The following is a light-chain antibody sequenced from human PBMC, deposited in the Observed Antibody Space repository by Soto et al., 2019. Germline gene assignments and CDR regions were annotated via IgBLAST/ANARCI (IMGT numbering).Light chain of an antibody. V-gene: IGLV1-44*01. CDR2: TNN. Sequence: QSVLTQPPSASGTPGQRVTISCSGSSSNIGSNTVNWYQQLPGTAPKLLIHTNNQRPSRVPDRFSGSKSGTSASLAISGLQSEDEADYYCAAWDDSLNGGVFGGGTKLTVL. J-gene: IGLJ3*02. CDR3: AAWDDSLNGGV. CDR1: SSNIGSNT.